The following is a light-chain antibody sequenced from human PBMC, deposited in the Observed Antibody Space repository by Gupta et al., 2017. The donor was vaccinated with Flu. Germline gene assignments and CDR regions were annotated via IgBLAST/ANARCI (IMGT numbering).Light chain of an antibody. V-gene: IGKV1-5*03. CDR1: QSISSW. CDR3: QQDNSYWT. J-gene: IGKJ1*01. CDR2: KAS. Sequence: DIQMTQSPSTLSASVGDRVTITCRASQSISSWLDWYQQKPGKAPKLLIYKASSLESGVPSRFSGSGYETEFTLTSSSRQHDDFANYYCQQDNSYWTFGQGTKVEIK.